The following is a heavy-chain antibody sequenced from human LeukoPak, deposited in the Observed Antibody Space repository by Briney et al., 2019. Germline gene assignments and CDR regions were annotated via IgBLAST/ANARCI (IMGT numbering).Heavy chain of an antibody. D-gene: IGHD3-10*01. J-gene: IGHJ4*02. CDR1: GFTFSGYW. CDR3: ARDHYYGSGSYYHDY. V-gene: IGHV3-74*01. Sequence: GGSLRLSCAASGFTFSGYWMHWVRQAPGKGLVWVSRIKTDGSSTSYADSVKGRFTISRDNAKNTLYLQMNSMRAEDTAVYYCARDHYYGSGSYYHDYWGQGTLVTVSS. CDR2: IKTDGSST.